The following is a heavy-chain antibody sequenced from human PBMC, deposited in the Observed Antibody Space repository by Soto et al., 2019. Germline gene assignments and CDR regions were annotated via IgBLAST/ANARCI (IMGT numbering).Heavy chain of an antibody. J-gene: IGHJ6*02. CDR3: ARKGHCTNGVCYTVDYYYYGMDV. CDR1: GYTFTSYG. CDR2: ISAYNGNT. Sequence: QVQLVQSGAEVKKPGASVKVSCKASGYTFTSYGISWVRQAPGQGLEGMGWISAYNGNTNYAQKLQGRVTMTTDTSTRTAYMELRSLRSDDTDVYYYARKGHCTNGVCYTVDYYYYGMDVWGQGTTVTVSS. V-gene: IGHV1-18*01. D-gene: IGHD2-8*01.